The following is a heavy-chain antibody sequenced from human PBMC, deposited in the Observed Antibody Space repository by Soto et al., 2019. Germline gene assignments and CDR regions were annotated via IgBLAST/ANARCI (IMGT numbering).Heavy chain of an antibody. D-gene: IGHD3-10*01. CDR2: IFTSGSP. J-gene: IGHJ5*02. CDR1: GGSISSYY. Sequence: PSETLSLTSPVPGGSISSYYWSWIRQPAGKGLESLGRIFTSGSPNYNPSLKSLITMSLNRSNNRFSLTLNSMTAADTAVYYCARAQFYSGSGNYYNLMFDPWGQGTQVTVSS. V-gene: IGHV4-4*07. CDR3: ARAQFYSGSGNYYNLMFDP.